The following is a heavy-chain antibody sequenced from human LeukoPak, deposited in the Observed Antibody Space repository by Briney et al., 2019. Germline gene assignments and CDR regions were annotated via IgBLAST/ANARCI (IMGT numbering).Heavy chain of an antibody. V-gene: IGHV1-2*02. CDR2: INPNSGGT. CDR3: ARDIGDTLLRGVMNYFGY. CDR1: GYTLIGYY. J-gene: IGHJ4*02. Sequence: GASVKVSCKASGYTLIGYYIHWVRQAPGQGLEWMGWINPNSGGTNYAQKFQDRVTMTRDTSISTAYMDLSRLTSDDTAVYYCARDIGDTLLRGVMNYFGYWGQGTLVTVSS. D-gene: IGHD3-10*01.